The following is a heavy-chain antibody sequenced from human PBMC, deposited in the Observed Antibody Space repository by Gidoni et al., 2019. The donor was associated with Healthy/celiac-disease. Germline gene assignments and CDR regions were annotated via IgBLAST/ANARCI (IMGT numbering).Heavy chain of an antibody. CDR2: IIPIFGST. CDR1: GGAFSSYA. Sequence: QVQLVQSGAEVKKPGSSVKVSCKAYGGAFSSYAVSWVQQAPGQGLEWMGGIIPIFGSTNYAQKCQGRVTITADNSTSTAYLGLNSLRSEDTSVYYCAGGGFSSSWPFDPWGQGTLVTVSS. CDR3: AGGGFSSSWPFDP. D-gene: IGHD6-13*01. J-gene: IGHJ5*02. V-gene: IGHV1-69*06.